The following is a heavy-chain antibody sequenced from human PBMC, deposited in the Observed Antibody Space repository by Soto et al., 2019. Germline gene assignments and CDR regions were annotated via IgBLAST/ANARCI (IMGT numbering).Heavy chain of an antibody. V-gene: IGHV3-23*01. CDR1: GFTFNNYA. Sequence: GGSLRLSCAASGFTFNNYAMSWVRQAPGKGLEWVSIISGTGDATYYADSVKGRFTISRDNSKNTLYLQMNSLRPEDTAVYYCAKFYGGKSAHTYTIDPWGQGTLVTVSS. J-gene: IGHJ5*02. D-gene: IGHD2-15*01. CDR2: ISGTGDAT. CDR3: AKFYGGKSAHTYTIDP.